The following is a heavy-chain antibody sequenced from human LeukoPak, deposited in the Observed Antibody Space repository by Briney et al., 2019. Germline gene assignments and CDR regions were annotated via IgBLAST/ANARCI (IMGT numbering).Heavy chain of an antibody. Sequence: ASVKVSCKASGYTFTSYYMHWVRQAPGQGLEWMGIINPRGGSTSYAQKFQGRVTMTRDTSTSTVYMELSSLRSEDTAVYYCARGGRNVIVVVPAAIPDDYWGQGTLVTVSS. CDR2: INPRGGST. CDR1: GYTFTSYY. V-gene: IGHV1-46*01. J-gene: IGHJ4*02. D-gene: IGHD2-2*02. CDR3: ARGGRNVIVVVPAAIPDDY.